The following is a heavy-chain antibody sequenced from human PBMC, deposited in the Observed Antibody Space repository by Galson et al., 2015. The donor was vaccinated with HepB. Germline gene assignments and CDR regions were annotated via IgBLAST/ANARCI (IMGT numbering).Heavy chain of an antibody. CDR3: ARVPFRAAPPGPSFDPEYFQH. J-gene: IGHJ1*01. CDR2: INAGNGNT. V-gene: IGHV1-3*01. CDR1: GYTFTSYA. D-gene: IGHD6-6*01. Sequence: SVKVSCKASGYTFTSYAMRWVRQAPGQRLEWMGWINAGNGNTKYSQKFQGIVTITRDTSASTAYMELSSLRSEDTAMYYCARVPFRAAPPGPSFDPEYFQHWGQGTLVTVSS.